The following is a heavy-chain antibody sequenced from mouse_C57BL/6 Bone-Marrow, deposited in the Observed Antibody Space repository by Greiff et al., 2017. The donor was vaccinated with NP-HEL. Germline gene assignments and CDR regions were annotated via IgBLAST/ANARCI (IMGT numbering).Heavy chain of an antibody. CDR3: ASSSHWYFDV. CDR1: GFTFSSYA. CDR2: ISDGGSYT. J-gene: IGHJ1*03. D-gene: IGHD1-1*01. V-gene: IGHV5-4*03. Sequence: EVKVEESGGGLVKPGGSLKLSCAASGFTFSSYAMSWVRQTPEKRLEWVATISDGGSYTYYPDNVKGRFTISRDNAKNNLYLQMSHLKSEDTAMYYCASSSHWYFDVWGTGTTVTVSS.